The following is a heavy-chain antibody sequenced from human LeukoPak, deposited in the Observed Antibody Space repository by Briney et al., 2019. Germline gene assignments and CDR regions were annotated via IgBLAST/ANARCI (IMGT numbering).Heavy chain of an antibody. CDR3: AIYDSSGYYYRDY. J-gene: IGHJ4*02. Sequence: PSETLSLTRAVYGGSFSGYYWSWIRQPPGKGLEWIGEINHSGSTNYNPSLKSRVTISVDTSKNQFSLRLRSVTAADTAVYYCAIYDSSGYYYRDYWGQGTLVTVSS. CDR1: GGSFSGYY. CDR2: INHSGST. V-gene: IGHV4-34*01. D-gene: IGHD3-22*01.